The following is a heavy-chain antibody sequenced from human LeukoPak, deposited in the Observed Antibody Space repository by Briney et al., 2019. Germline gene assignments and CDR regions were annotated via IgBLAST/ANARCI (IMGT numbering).Heavy chain of an antibody. J-gene: IGHJ6*02. CDR2: IYYSGST. V-gene: IGHV4-59*08. Sequence: SETLSLTCTVSGGSISSYYWSWIRQPPGKGLEWIGYIYYSGSTNYNPSLKSRVTISVDTSRNQFSLKLSSVTAADTAVYYCARLTFRQSSGWAYYYGMDVWGQGTTVTVSS. CDR1: GGSISSYY. D-gene: IGHD6-19*01. CDR3: ARLTFRQSSGWAYYYGMDV.